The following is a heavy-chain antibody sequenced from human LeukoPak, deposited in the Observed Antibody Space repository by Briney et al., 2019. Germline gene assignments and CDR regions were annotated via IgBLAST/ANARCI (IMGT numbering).Heavy chain of an antibody. V-gene: IGHV3-74*01. Sequence: GGSLRLSCAVSGFAFRNYLMHWVRQPPGQGLVWVSRINQDESRAYADSVKGRFTVSRDNAKNMLYLQLNGLRAEDTAVYFCGRGGDGIDVWGQGTTVIVSS. J-gene: IGHJ3*01. CDR2: INQDESRA. CDR1: GFAFRNYL. D-gene: IGHD5-24*01. CDR3: GRGGDGIDV.